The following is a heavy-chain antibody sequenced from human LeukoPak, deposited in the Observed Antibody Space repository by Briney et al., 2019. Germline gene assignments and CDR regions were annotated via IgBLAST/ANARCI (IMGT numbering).Heavy chain of an antibody. CDR1: GYTFRSYD. V-gene: IGHV1-69*13. D-gene: IGHD5-12*01. CDR3: ARVLEATHDAFDI. Sequence: ASVKVSCKASGYTFRSYDITWVRQAPGQGLEWMGGIIPIFGTANYAQKFQGRVTITADESTSTAYMELSSLRSEDTAVYYCARVLEATHDAFDIWGQGTMVTVSS. J-gene: IGHJ3*02. CDR2: IIPIFGTA.